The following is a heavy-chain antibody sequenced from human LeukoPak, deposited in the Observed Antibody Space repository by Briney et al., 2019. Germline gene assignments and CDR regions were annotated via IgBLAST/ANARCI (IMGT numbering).Heavy chain of an antibody. V-gene: IGHV3-53*01. J-gene: IGHJ3*02. CDR2: IYSGGNT. Sequence: GGSLRLSCAASGFTVSSNYVSWVRQAPGKRLEWVSIIYSGGNTYYADSVKGRFTISRDNSKNTLYLQMNSLRAEDTAVYYCARSPYYYDSSGYHGAFDIWGQGTMVTVSS. CDR1: GFTVSSNY. CDR3: ARSPYYYDSSGYHGAFDI. D-gene: IGHD3-22*01.